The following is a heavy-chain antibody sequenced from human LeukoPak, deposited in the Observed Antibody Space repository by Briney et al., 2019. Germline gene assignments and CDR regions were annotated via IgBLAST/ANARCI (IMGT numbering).Heavy chain of an antibody. V-gene: IGHV3-33*01. CDR1: GFSFSNYA. J-gene: IGHJ4*02. Sequence: GGSLRLSCAASGFSFSNYAMHWVRQAPGKGLEWVAIIWNDGRNKYVADSVKGRFTISRDNSKNTLYLQMNSLRVDDTAVYYCASHPGKDDYNMAYWGQGTLVTVSS. CDR2: IWNDGRNK. CDR3: ASHPGKDDYNMAY. D-gene: IGHD4-4*01.